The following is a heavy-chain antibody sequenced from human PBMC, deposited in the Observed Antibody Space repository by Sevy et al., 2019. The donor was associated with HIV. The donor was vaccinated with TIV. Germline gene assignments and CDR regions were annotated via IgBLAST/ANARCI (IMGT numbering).Heavy chain of an antibody. CDR3: ARAEDGDYRGYYYGIDV. J-gene: IGHJ6*02. D-gene: IGHD4-17*01. Sequence: GGSLRLSCAASGFTVSSNYMSWVRQAPGKGLEWVSVIYSGGSTYYADSVKGRLTISRDNSKNTLYLQMNSLRAEDTAVYYCARAEDGDYRGYYYGIDVWGQGTTVTVSS. CDR2: IYSGGST. V-gene: IGHV3-53*01. CDR1: GFTVSSNY.